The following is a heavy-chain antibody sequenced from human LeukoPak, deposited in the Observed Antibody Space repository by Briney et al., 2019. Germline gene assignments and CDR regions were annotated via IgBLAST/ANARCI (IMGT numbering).Heavy chain of an antibody. D-gene: IGHD3-3*01. CDR2: INHSGST. CDR1: GGSFSGYY. J-gene: IGHJ6*02. V-gene: IGHV4-34*01. CDR3: ARSNAKSALSSGYWVNQYYYGMDV. Sequence: PSETLSLTCAVYGGSFSGYYWSWIRQPPGKGLERIGEINHSGSTNYNPSLKSRVTISVDTSKNQFSLKLSSVTAADTAVYYCARSNAKSALSSGYWVNQYYYGMDVWGQGTTVTVSS.